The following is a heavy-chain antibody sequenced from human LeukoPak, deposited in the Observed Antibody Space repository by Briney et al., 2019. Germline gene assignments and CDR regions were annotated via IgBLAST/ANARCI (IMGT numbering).Heavy chain of an antibody. CDR3: ASQVISGSSDAFDI. CDR1: GFTFSSYS. J-gene: IGHJ3*02. Sequence: GGSLRLSCAASGFTFSSYSMNWVRQAPGKGLEWVSSISSSSSYIYYADSVKGRFTISRDNAKNSLYLQMNSLGAEDTAVYYCASQVISGSSDAFDIWGQGTMVTVSS. CDR2: ISSSSSYI. V-gene: IGHV3-21*01. D-gene: IGHD1-26*01.